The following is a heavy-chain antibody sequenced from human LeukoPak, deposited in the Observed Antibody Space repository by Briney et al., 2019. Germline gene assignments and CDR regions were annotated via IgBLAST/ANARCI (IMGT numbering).Heavy chain of an antibody. CDR3: AKGSGRGSSSALDY. J-gene: IGHJ4*02. V-gene: IGHV3-23*01. CDR1: GFTFSSYA. CDR2: ISTSGDFT. Sequence: PGGSLRLSCATSGFTFSSYAMNWVRQAPGKGLECVSFISTSGDFTYYAASVKGRFTVSTDNAKNTLYLQMNSLRAEDTALYYCAKGSGRGSSSALDYWGQGTLVTVSS. D-gene: IGHD5-18*01.